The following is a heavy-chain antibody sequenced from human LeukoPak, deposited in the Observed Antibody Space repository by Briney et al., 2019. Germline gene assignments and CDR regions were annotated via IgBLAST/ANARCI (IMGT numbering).Heavy chain of an antibody. CDR2: IISRGDT. CDR1: GFTFSSFA. V-gene: IGHV3-23*01. CDR3: AKSRAGIYDALHV. J-gene: IGHJ3*01. Sequence: GGSLGLSCAASGFTFSSFAMTWVRQAPGKGLEWVSTIISRGDTYYADSVKGRSTISRDNSKDTLYLQINSLRAEDTAVYYCAKSRAGIYDALHVWGQGTMVTVTS.